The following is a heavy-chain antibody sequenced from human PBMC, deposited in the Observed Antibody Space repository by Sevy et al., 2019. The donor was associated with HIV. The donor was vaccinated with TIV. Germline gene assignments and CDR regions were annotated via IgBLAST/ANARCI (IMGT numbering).Heavy chain of an antibody. CDR2: INHSGST. CDR3: ARHCSTTSCSHAFDI. V-gene: IGHV4-34*01. Sequence: SETLSLTCAVYGGSISGYYWSWIRQPPGKGLEWIGEINHSGSTNYNPSLKSRVMISVDTSKNQFSLKLSSVTAADTAVYYCARHCSTTSCSHAFDIWGQGTMVTVSS. CDR1: GGSISGYY. D-gene: IGHD2-2*01. J-gene: IGHJ3*02.